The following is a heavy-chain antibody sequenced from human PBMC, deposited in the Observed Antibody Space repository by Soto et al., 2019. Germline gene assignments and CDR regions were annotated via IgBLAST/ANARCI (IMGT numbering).Heavy chain of an antibody. CDR1: GYSFTSYW. CDR3: ASDYTVGVESSSGDYYYYYYGMDV. CDR2: IDPSDSYT. V-gene: IGHV5-10-1*01. D-gene: IGHD6-6*01. Sequence: PGESLKISCKGSGYSFTSYWISWVRQMPGEGLEWMGRIDPSDSYTNYSPSFQGHVTISADKSISTAYLQWSSLKASDTAMYYCASDYTVGVESSSGDYYYYYYGMDVWGQATTVTVSS. J-gene: IGHJ6*02.